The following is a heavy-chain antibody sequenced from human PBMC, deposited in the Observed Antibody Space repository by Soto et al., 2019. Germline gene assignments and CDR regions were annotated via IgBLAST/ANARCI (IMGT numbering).Heavy chain of an antibody. D-gene: IGHD6-6*01. CDR1: GFTFSSYG. V-gene: IGHV3-30*18. CDR2: ISYDGSNK. J-gene: IGHJ4*02. Sequence: GGSLRLSCAASGFTFSSYGMHWVRQAPGKGLEWVAVISYDGSNKYYADSVKGRFTISRDNSKNTLYLQMNSLRAEDTAVYYCAKDRDSSSSGPTPVGYYFDYWGQGTLVTVSS. CDR3: AKDRDSSSSGPTPVGYYFDY.